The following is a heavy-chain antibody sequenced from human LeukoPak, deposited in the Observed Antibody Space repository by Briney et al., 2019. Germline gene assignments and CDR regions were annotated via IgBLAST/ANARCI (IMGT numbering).Heavy chain of an antibody. CDR1: GGSFSGYY. CDR3: ASVYCTNGVCYGFDY. CDR2: INHSGST. J-gene: IGHJ4*02. D-gene: IGHD2-8*01. Sequence: SETLSLTCAVYGGSFSGYYWSWIRQPPGKGLEWIGEINHSGSTNYNPSLKSRVTISVDTSKNQFSLKLSSVTAADTAVYYCASVYCTNGVCYGFDYWGQGTLVTVSS. V-gene: IGHV4-34*01.